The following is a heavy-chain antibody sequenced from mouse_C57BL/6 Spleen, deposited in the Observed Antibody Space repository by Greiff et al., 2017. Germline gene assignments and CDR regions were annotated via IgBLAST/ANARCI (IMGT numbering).Heavy chain of an antibody. J-gene: IGHJ1*03. D-gene: IGHD1-1*01. Sequence: VQLQESGPGLVQPSQSLSITCTVSGFSLTSYGVHWVRQSPGKGLEWLGVIWSGGSTDYNAAFISRLSISKDNSKSQVFFKMNSLQADDTAIYYCARGGTTVPGNFDVWGTGTTVTVSS. CDR1: GFSLTSYG. CDR3: ARGGTTVPGNFDV. V-gene: IGHV2-2*01. CDR2: IWSGGST.